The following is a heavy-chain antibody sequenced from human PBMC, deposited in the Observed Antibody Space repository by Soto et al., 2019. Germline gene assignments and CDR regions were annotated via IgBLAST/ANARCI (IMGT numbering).Heavy chain of an antibody. D-gene: IGHD6-19*01. CDR1: GFTFSSYA. CDR2: ISGSGGST. V-gene: IGHV3-23*01. Sequence: EVQLLESGGGLVQPGGSLRLSCAASGFTFSSYAMSWVRQAPGKGLEWVSAISGSGGSTYYEDSVKGRFTISRDNSKNTLYLQMNRLRAEDTAVYYCAKGGRSRGGCAIAVAGTMDFWGQGTLVPVSS. CDR3: AKGGRSRGGCAIAVAGTMDF. J-gene: IGHJ4*02.